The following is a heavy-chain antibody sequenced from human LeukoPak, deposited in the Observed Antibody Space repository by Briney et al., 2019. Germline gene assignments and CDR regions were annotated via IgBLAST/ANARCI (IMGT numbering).Heavy chain of an antibody. CDR1: GYTFTSYY. J-gene: IGHJ6*03. V-gene: IGHV1-46*01. Sequence: ASVKVSCKASGYTFTSYYMHWVRQAPGQGQEWMGIINPSGGSTSYPQKFQGRVTMTRDMSTSTVYMELSSLSSEDTAVYYRARDHYDSSGYYNYHYMDVWGQGTTVTVSS. D-gene: IGHD3-22*01. CDR2: INPSGGST. CDR3: ARDHYDSSGYYNYHYMDV.